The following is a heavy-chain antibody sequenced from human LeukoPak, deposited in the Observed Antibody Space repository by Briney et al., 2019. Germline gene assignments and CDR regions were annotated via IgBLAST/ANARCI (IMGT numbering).Heavy chain of an antibody. Sequence: GGSLRLSCAASGFTFSSYSMNWVRQAPGKGLEWVSSISSSSSYVYYADSVKGRFTISRDNAKNSLYLQMISLRAEDTAVYYCARVPYGGYDENWFDPWGQGTLVTVSS. CDR3: ARVPYGGYDENWFDP. V-gene: IGHV3-21*01. CDR2: ISSSSSYV. CDR1: GFTFSSYS. D-gene: IGHD5-12*01. J-gene: IGHJ5*02.